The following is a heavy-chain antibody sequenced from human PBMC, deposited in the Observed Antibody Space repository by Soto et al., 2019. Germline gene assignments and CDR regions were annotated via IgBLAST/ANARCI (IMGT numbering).Heavy chain of an antibody. CDR3: AIRTGQLAIISEFDGDWFFEV. CDR2: INPDSGGT. Sequence: QEQLVQSGAEVKKPGASLKVSCKASGYTFTDYYIHWVRQAPGQGLEWVGWINPDSGGTNLAQRFQGRVTMTSDTSINTAYTELSSLRSDDTAVYYCAIRTGQLAIISEFDGDWFFEVWGRGTLVTVSS. J-gene: IGHJ2*01. D-gene: IGHD2-2*01. V-gene: IGHV1-2*02. CDR1: GYTFTDYY.